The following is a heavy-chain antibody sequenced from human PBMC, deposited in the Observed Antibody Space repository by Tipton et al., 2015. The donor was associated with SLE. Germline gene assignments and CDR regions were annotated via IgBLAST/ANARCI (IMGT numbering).Heavy chain of an antibody. CDR3: TWTGFSWLAS. CDR2: IKSKGSGGTI. V-gene: IGHV3-15*01. CDR1: GFSFGSYS. Sequence: SLRLSCAASGFSFGSYSMTWVRQGPGRGLEWVGRIKSKGSGGTIDYAALVKDRFTISRDDSKNILYLQMNSLKTEDTAVYYCTWTGFSWLASWGQGTLVIVSS. J-gene: IGHJ5*01. D-gene: IGHD1-14*01.